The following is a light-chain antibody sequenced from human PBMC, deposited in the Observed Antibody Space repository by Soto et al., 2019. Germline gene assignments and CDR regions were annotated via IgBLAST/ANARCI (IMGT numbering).Light chain of an antibody. Sequence: DIQVTQSPATLSAFVGDRVTISCRARQSIGTWLAWYQQKPGKAPKLLIYDASTLESGVPSRFSGSGSGTEFTLTISSLQPEDVATYCCQEYNSYPVSFGQGTRLEIK. V-gene: IGKV1-5*01. J-gene: IGKJ5*01. CDR3: QEYNSYPVS. CDR1: QSIGTW. CDR2: DAS.